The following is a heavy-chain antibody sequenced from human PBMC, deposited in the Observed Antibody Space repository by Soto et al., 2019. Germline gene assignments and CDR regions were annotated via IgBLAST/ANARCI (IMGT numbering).Heavy chain of an antibody. D-gene: IGHD3-10*01. CDR3: ARAFSGRKYYYGSGPLDYFDY. J-gene: IGHJ4*02. CDR1: YW. CDR2: INPSGGST. Sequence: YWTPCVQQAPGQGLEWMGIINPSGGSTSYAQKFQGRVTMTRDTSTSTVYMELSSLRSEDTAVYYCARAFSGRKYYYGSGPLDYFDYWGQGTLVTVSS. V-gene: IGHV1-46*01.